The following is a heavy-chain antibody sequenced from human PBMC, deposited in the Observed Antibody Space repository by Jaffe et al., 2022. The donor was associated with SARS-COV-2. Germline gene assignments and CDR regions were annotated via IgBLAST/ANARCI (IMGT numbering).Heavy chain of an antibody. CDR3: ARIYYDGSGYYYVRDAFDI. Sequence: EVQLEQSGAEVKKPGESLKISCKASGYKFSTYWIGWVRQMPGKGLEWMGFIYPDDSDTRYSPSFQGQVTISVDKSINTAYLQWSSLKASDTAMYYCARIYYDGSGYYYVRDAFDIWGQGTMVTVSS. CDR2: IYPDDSDT. CDR1: GYKFSTYW. V-gene: IGHV5-51*01. J-gene: IGHJ3*02. D-gene: IGHD3-22*01.